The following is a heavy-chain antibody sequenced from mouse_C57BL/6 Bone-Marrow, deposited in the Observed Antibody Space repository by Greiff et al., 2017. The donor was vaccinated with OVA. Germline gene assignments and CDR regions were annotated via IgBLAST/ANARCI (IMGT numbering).Heavy chain of an antibody. CDR3: AIYYGSSYGGGLAMDY. CDR1: GFPFSDYG. J-gene: IGHJ4*01. Sequence: EVKLMESGGGLVKPGGSLKLSCAASGFPFSDYGMHWVRQAPEKWLEWVAYISSGSSPIYYADTVKGRFTISRDNAKNTLFLQMTSLRSEDTAMYYCAIYYGSSYGGGLAMDYWGQGTSVTVSS. D-gene: IGHD1-1*01. CDR2: ISSGSSPI. V-gene: IGHV5-17*01.